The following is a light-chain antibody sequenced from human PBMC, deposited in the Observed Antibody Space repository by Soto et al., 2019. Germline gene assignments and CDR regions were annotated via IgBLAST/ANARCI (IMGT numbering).Light chain of an antibody. V-gene: IGKV1-9*01. CDR2: AAS. J-gene: IGKJ4*01. CDR1: QDIAIY. CDR3: QQYKTSLLT. Sequence: IQLTQSPSSLSASVGDRVTITCRASQDIAIYLAWYQQKPGEAPKLLIYAASTLYGGVPSRFSGSGSGTEFTLIISSLQPDDFATYYCQQYKTSLLTFGGGTKVDIK.